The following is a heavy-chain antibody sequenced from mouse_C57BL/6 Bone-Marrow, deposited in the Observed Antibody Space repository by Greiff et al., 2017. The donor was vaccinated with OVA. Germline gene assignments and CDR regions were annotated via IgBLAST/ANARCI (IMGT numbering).Heavy chain of an antibody. V-gene: IGHV5-17*01. D-gene: IGHD2-5*01. Sequence: EVQLVESGGGLVKPGGSLKLSCAASGFTFSDYGMHWVRQAPEKGLEWVAYISSGSSTIYYADTVKGRFTISRDNAKNTLFLQMTSLESEDTAMDCCAFYSNLYWYFDVWGTGTTVTVSS. CDR2: ISSGSSTI. CDR3: AFYSNLYWYFDV. J-gene: IGHJ1*03. CDR1: GFTFSDYG.